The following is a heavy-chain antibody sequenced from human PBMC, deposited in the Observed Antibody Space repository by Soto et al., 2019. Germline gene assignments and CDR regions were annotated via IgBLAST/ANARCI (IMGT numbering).Heavy chain of an antibody. J-gene: IGHJ5*01. V-gene: IGHV4-30-4*01. Sequence: QVQLQESGPRLVKPSQTLSLTCSVSVASIRSVIYYWSGIRQSPGRGLEWIGYIYYTGTTHYNPAVKSRVTILLDNSKDQFSLTLTSVTAADTAIYYCATVLHDYGTTWVDSWGQGTQVTVSS. CDR3: ATVLHDYGTTWVDS. CDR2: IYYTGTT. D-gene: IGHD3-16*01. CDR1: VASIRSVIYY.